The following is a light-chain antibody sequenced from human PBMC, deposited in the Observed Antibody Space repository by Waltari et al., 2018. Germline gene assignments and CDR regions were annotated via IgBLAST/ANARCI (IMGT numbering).Light chain of an antibody. CDR2: DVS. V-gene: IGLV2-23*02. CDR3: CAFAVGDTYV. Sequence: QSALSQPASVSASFGQSITISCTGTSRDVGYADSVSWYQHPPGKAPKFIIYDVSKRPSGVPNRFSGSKYGKRASLTISGLQPDDEAVYYCCAFAVGDTYVFGSGTNVTV. CDR1: SRDVGYADS. J-gene: IGLJ1*01.